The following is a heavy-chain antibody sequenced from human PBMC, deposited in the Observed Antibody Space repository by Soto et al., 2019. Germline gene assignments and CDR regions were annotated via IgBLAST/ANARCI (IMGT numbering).Heavy chain of an antibody. CDR3: ARDYHLLTGYAFDI. V-gene: IGHV3-21*06. CDR1: GFTFSSYS. D-gene: IGHD3-9*01. Sequence: GGSLRLSCAASGFTFSSYSMNWVRQAPGKGLEWVSSISRTSDYIYYTNSMKGRFTISRDNDKNSLYLQMNSLRDEDTAVYYCARDYHLLTGYAFDIWGQGTMVTVSS. J-gene: IGHJ3*02. CDR2: ISRTSDYI.